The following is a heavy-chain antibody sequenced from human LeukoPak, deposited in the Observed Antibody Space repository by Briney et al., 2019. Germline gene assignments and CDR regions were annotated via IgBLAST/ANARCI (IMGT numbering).Heavy chain of an antibody. CDR1: GYTFTNYD. V-gene: IGHV1-8*01. J-gene: IGHJ4*02. CDR2: KNPNSGNS. Sequence: GASXXXSCKASGYTFTNYDINWVRQATGQGLEWMGYKNPNSGNSAYAQKFQGRVTITTDASITTAYMELSGLRSEDTALYYCAREGLDYWGQGTLVTVSS. CDR3: AREGLDY.